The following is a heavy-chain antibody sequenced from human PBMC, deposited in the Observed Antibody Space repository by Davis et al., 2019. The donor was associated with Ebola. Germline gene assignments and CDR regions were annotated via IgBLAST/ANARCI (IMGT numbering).Heavy chain of an antibody. V-gene: IGHV4-59*10. J-gene: IGHJ4*02. CDR3: ARGDFRSPFDY. D-gene: IGHD3-3*01. CDR2: IYTSGST. Sequence: PSETLSLTCAVYGGSISSYYWSWIRQPAGKGLEWIGRIYTSGSTNYNPSLKSRVTMSVDTSKNQFSLKLSSVTAADTAVYYCARGDFRSPFDYWGQGTLVTVSS. CDR1: GGSISSYY.